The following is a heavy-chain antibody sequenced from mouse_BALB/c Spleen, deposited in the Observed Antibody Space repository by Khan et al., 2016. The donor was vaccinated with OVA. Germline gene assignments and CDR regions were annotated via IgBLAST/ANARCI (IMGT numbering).Heavy chain of an antibody. V-gene: IGHV1-75*01. CDR2: IFPGSGNT. J-gene: IGHJ3*01. Sequence: VQLQESGPELVKPGASVKMSCKASGYTFTDYFITWVKQRSGQGLEWIAEIFPGSGNTYYNETFKGKATLTVDKSSNTAYMQLSSLTSEDSAVYFCARKGDDGYFLTYWGQGTLVPVSA. CDR3: ARKGDDGYFLTY. CDR1: GYTFTDYF. D-gene: IGHD2-3*01.